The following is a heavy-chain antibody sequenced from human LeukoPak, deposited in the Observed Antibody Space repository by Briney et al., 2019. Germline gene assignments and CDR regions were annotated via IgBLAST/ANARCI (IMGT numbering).Heavy chain of an antibody. V-gene: IGHV3-33*08. CDR3: ARQYCSGGDCYFFD. CDR2: IWYDGNNK. Sequence: PGGSLRLSCVASGLNFNSRWMDWVRRAPGKGLEWVALIWYDGNNKYYADSVKGRFTISRDNSKNTLYLQMNSLRAEDTALYYCARQYCSGGDCYFFDWGQGTLVTVSS. J-gene: IGHJ4*02. CDR1: GLNFNSRW. D-gene: IGHD2-15*01.